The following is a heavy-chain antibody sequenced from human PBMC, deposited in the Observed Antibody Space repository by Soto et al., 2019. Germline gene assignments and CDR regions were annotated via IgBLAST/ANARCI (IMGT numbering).Heavy chain of an antibody. CDR1: RYSFTNYW. V-gene: IGHV5-51*01. CDR2: IYPGDSDT. Sequence: GESLKISCKGSRYSFTNYWIGWVRQMPGKGLEYMGLIYPGDSDTRYSPSFQGQVTISSDKYISTAYLQWSSLKASDTAMYYCARHGAVAGSHNYYAMDVWGQGTTVTVSS. J-gene: IGHJ6*02. CDR3: ARHGAVAGSHNYYAMDV. D-gene: IGHD6-19*01.